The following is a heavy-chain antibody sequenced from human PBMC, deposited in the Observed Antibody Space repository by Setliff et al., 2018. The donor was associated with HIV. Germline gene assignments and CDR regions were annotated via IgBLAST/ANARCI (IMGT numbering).Heavy chain of an antibody. V-gene: IGHV3-21*01. CDR1: GFTFSSYN. Sequence: GGSLRLSCAASGFTFSSYNMNWVRQAPGKGLEWVSSISSSSSYIYYADSVKGRFTISRDNAKNSLYLQMDSLRAEDTTVYYCARKLQPGYGMDVWGQGTTVTV. CDR2: ISSSSSYI. J-gene: IGHJ6*02. CDR3: ARKLQPGYGMDV. D-gene: IGHD5-18*01.